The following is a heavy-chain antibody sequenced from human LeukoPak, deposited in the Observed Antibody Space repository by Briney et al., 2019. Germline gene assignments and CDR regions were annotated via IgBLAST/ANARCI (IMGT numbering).Heavy chain of an antibody. CDR1: GYTFTGYY. V-gene: IGHV1-2*02. CDR2: INPNSGGT. Sequence: GASVKVSCKASGYTFTGYYMHWVRQAPGQGLEWMGWINPNSGGTNYAQKFQGRVTMTRDTSISTAYMELSRLRSDDTAVYYCARHGSGSYQGPYYMDVWGKGTTVTISS. D-gene: IGHD3-10*01. J-gene: IGHJ6*03. CDR3: ARHGSGSYQGPYYMDV.